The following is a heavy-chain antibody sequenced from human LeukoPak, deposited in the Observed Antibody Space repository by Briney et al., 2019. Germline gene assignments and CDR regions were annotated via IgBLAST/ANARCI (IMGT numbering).Heavy chain of an antibody. V-gene: IGHV4-31*03. CDR2: IYYSGST. Sequence: PSQTLSLTCTVSGGSISSGGYYWSWIRQHPGKGLEWIGYIYYSGSTYYNPSLKSRVTISVDTSKNQFSLKLSSVTAADTAVYYCARDPYPAGSGGYRGQGTLVTVSS. CDR1: GGSISSGGYY. D-gene: IGHD3-10*01. CDR3: ARDPYPAGSGGY. J-gene: IGHJ4*02.